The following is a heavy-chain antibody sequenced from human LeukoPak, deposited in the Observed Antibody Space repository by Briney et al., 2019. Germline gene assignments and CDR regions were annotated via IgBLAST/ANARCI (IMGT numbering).Heavy chain of an antibody. Sequence: RGSLRLSCAASGFTFSSYSMNWVRQAPGKGLEWVSSISSSSSYIYYADSVKGRFTISRDNAKNSLYLQMNSLRAEDTAVYYCVRDDGDSDAFDIWGQGTMVTVSS. CDR3: VRDDGDSDAFDI. D-gene: IGHD4-17*01. CDR1: GFTFSSYS. V-gene: IGHV3-21*01. J-gene: IGHJ3*02. CDR2: ISSSSSYI.